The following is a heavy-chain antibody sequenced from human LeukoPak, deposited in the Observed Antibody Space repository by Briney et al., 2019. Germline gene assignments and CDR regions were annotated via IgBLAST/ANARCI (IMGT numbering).Heavy chain of an antibody. J-gene: IGHJ4*02. V-gene: IGHV4-59*01. CDR1: GGSISSYY. D-gene: IGHD1-26*01. CDR3: ARDLRSGSYYVVGYYFDY. Sequence: SETLSLTCTVSGGSISSYYWSWIRQPPGKGLEWIGYIYYSGSTNYNPSLKSRVTISVDTSKNQFSLKLSSVTAADTAVYYCARDLRSGSYYVVGYYFDYWGQGTLVTVSS. CDR2: IYYSGST.